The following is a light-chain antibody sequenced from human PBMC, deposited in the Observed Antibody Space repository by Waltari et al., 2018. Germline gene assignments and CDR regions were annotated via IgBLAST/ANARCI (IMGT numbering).Light chain of an antibody. J-gene: IGLJ2*01. Sequence: SALTQPASVSGSRGQSITISCTGLSDDYDIHNFVSWYQQLPDKAPKLIIYDGTQRPSGVSPRFSASTSGSTASLTISGLQADDEADYFCCSYESSYTLLFGGGTRLTVL. CDR3: CSYESSYTLL. V-gene: IGLV2-23*03. CDR1: SDDYDIHNF. CDR2: DGT.